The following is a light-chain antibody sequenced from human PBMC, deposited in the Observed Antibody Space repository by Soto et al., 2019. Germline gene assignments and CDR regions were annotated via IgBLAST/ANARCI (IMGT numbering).Light chain of an antibody. V-gene: IGKV1-8*01. CDR3: QQYYSYHQK. Sequence: AIRMTQSPSSLSASTGDRVTITCRASQGISSYLAWYQQKPGRAPKLLIYAASTLQSGVPSRFSGSGSGTDFTLTISCLQSEDFATYYCQQYYSYHQKFGQCTKV. J-gene: IGKJ1*01. CDR2: AAS. CDR1: QGISSY.